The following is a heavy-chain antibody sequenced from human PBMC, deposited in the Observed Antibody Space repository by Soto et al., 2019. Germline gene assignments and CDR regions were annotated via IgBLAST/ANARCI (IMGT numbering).Heavy chain of an antibody. V-gene: IGHV4-34*01. CDR1: IASLGEHY. Sequence: PSETLSRTCSVFIASLGEHYLAWIRQSPYKALRWIGEGHPRGNTDDTPSLKSRLTLSLDTSKNQFSLKVASVTAADTAVYFCARGKPSGYRFGPRNFFYYGLDVWGPGTPVTVSS. D-gene: IGHD5-18*01. CDR3: ARGKPSGYRFGPRNFFYYGLDV. CDR2: GHPRGNT. J-gene: IGHJ6*02.